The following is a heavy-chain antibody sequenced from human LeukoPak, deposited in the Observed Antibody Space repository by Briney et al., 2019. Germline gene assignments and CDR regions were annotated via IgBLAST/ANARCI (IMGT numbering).Heavy chain of an antibody. CDR1: GFTFASYS. D-gene: IGHD1-1*01. V-gene: IGHV3-21*01. CDR3: ARVSGRLERQSDLDY. CDR2: ISGDSSYI. J-gene: IGHJ4*02. Sequence: GGSLRLSCAASGFTFASYSMNWVRQAPGKGLEWVSSISGDSSYIYNAGSVKGRFTISRDNAQASLYLQMNILRADDTAVYYCARVSGRLERQSDLDYWGQGTLVIVSS.